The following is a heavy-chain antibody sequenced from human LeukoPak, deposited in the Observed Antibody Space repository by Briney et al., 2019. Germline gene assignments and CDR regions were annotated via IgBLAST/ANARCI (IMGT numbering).Heavy chain of an antibody. D-gene: IGHD3-16*01. CDR2: ISGSGGST. V-gene: IGHV3-23*01. CDR1: GFTFSNYG. CDR3: AKFSGGLGYFDY. Sequence: GGSLRLSCAASGFTFSNYGMHWVRQAPGKGLEWVSAISGSGGSTYYADSVKGRFTISRDNSKNTLYLQMNSLRAEDTAVYYCAKFSGGLGYFDYWGQGTLVTVSS. J-gene: IGHJ4*02.